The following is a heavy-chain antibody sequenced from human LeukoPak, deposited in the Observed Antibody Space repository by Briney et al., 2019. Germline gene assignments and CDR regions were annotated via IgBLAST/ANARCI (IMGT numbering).Heavy chain of an antibody. CDR3: ARDLKVAAAGTPAYYYGMDV. D-gene: IGHD6-13*01. J-gene: IGHJ6*02. V-gene: IGHV3-21*01. Sequence: GGSLRLSCAASGFTFSSYSMNWVRQAPGKGLEWVSSISRSSSYIYYADSVKGRFTISRDNAKNSLYLQMNSLRVDDTAVYYCARDLKVAAAGTPAYYYGMDVWGQGTTVTVSS. CDR2: ISRSSSYI. CDR1: GFTFSSYS.